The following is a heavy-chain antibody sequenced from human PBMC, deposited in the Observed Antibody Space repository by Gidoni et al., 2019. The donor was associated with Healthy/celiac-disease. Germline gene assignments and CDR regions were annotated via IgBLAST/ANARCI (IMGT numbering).Heavy chain of an antibody. CDR1: GFTFSSYG. CDR3: AKDNRGSYDFWSGYYRAFGY. Sequence: LRPSCAASGFTFSSYGMHWVRQAPGQGLEWVAVISYDGSNKYYADSVKGRFTISRDNSKNTLYLQMNSLRAEDTAVYYCAKDNRGSYDFWSGYYRAFGYWGQGTLVTVSS. CDR2: ISYDGSNK. D-gene: IGHD3-3*01. J-gene: IGHJ4*02. V-gene: IGHV3-30*18.